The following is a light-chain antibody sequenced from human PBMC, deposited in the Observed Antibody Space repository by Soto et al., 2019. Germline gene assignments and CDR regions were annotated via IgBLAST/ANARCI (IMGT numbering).Light chain of an antibody. J-gene: IGKJ1*01. Sequence: EIVMTQSPATLSVSPGERATLSCRASQSVSSNLAWYQQKPGQAPRLLIYGASTRATGIPARFSGSGSGTEFTLTISSLQPEDFAVHYCQTLGTFGQGTKVDIK. CDR2: GAS. V-gene: IGKV3-15*01. CDR3: QTLGT. CDR1: QSVSSN.